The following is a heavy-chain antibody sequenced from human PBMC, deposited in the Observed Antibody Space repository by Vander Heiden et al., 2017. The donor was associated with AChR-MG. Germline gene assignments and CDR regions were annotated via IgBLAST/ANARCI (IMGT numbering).Heavy chain of an antibody. CDR1: SFTFSDLW. V-gene: IGHV3-7*03. J-gene: IGHJ4*02. D-gene: IGHD3-16*01. CDR2: SKQDGSEK. Sequence: EVQLVESGGGLVQPGGSLRLSCTASSFTFSDLWMNWVRQAPGKGLEWVASSKQDGSEKHYVDSVEGRFTISRDNTKKSWYLQMNSLRAEDTAMYYCAGGGGYLIEYWGQGTLVTVSS. CDR3: AGGGGYLIEY.